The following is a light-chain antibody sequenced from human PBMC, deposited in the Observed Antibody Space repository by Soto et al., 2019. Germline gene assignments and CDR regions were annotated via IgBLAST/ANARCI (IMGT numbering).Light chain of an antibody. CDR2: GAS. CDR3: QQNNNWPAT. Sequence: EIVMTQSPATLSVSPGERATLSCRASQSVSSYLAWYQQKPGQTPRLLIYGASTRATGIPARFSGSGSGTEFTLTISSLQSEDFAVYYCQQNNNWPATFGQGTKVEIK. V-gene: IGKV3-15*01. J-gene: IGKJ1*01. CDR1: QSVSSY.